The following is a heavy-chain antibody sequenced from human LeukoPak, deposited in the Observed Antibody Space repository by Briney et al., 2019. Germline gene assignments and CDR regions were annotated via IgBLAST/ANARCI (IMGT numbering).Heavy chain of an antibody. CDR3: AKDLLRWSVDY. D-gene: IGHD4-23*01. Sequence: PGGSLRLSCAASGFTFSSNAMTWVRQAPGKGLEWVSAIHGSDDNTHYADSVKGRFTISRDKAKNTLYLQMNSLRADDTAVYYCAKDLLRWSVDYWGKGTLVTVSS. J-gene: IGHJ4*02. CDR1: GFTFSSNA. CDR2: IHGSDDNT. V-gene: IGHV3-23*01.